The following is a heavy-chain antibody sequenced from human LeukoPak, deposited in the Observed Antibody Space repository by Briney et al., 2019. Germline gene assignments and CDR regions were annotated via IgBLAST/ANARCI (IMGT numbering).Heavy chain of an antibody. J-gene: IGHJ3*02. D-gene: IGHD6-13*01. CDR1: GFTFSSYG. V-gene: IGHV3-30*03. CDR3: ARHSSSSLDAFDI. Sequence: GGSLILSCAASGFTFSSYGMHWVRQAPGKGLEWVAVISYDGSNKYYADSVKGRFTISRDNSKNTLYLQMNSLRAEDTAVYYCARHSSSSLDAFDIWGQGTMVTVSS. CDR2: ISYDGSNK.